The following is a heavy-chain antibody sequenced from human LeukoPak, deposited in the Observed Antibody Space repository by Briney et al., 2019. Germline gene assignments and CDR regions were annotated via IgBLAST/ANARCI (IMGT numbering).Heavy chain of an antibody. CDR2: ISGSGGST. Sequence: GGGLRLSCAASGFTFSSYAMSWGRQAPGKGLGWGSGISGSGGSTYYADSVKGRFTISRDNSKNTLYLQMNSLRAEDTAVYYCANGEKRITMIVVVNAFDIWGQGTMVTVSS. CDR1: GFTFSSYA. V-gene: IGHV3-23*01. CDR3: ANGEKRITMIVVVNAFDI. J-gene: IGHJ3*02. D-gene: IGHD3-22*01.